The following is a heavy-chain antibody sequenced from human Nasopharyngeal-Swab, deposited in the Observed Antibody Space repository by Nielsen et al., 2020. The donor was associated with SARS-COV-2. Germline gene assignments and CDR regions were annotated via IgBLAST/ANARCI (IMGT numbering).Heavy chain of an antibody. CDR3: ARDVGYSYGYPGGVLGY. V-gene: IGHV4-4*02. D-gene: IGHD5-18*01. CDR1: GGSISSSNW. Sequence: SETLSLTCAVSGGSISSSNWWSWVRQPPGKGLEWIGEIYHSGSTNYNPSLKSRVTISVDKSKNQFSLKLSSVTAADTAVYYCARDVGYSYGYPGGVLGYWGQGTLVTVSS. CDR2: IYHSGST. J-gene: IGHJ4*02.